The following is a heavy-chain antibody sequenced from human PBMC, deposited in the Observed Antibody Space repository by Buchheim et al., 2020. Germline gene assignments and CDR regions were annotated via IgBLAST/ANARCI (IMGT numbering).Heavy chain of an antibody. J-gene: IGHJ6*02. CDR2: ISGSGGST. V-gene: IGHV3-23*01. Sequence: EVQLLESGGGLVQPGGSLRLSCAASGFTFSSYAMSWVRQAPGKGLEWVSAISGSGGSTYYADSVKGRFTIPRDNSKNTLYLQMNSLRAEDTAVYYCAKDWGTNCIAARYCYGMDVWGQGTT. D-gene: IGHD6-6*01. CDR1: GFTFSSYA. CDR3: AKDWGTNCIAARYCYGMDV.